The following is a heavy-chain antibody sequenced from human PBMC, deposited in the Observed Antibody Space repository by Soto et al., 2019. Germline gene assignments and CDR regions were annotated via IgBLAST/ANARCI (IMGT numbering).Heavy chain of an antibody. J-gene: IGHJ4*02. V-gene: IGHV3-48*01. CDR2: ITSGGTTM. Sequence: GGSLRLSCAASGFTFSSSKMHWVRQAPGKGLEWVSSITSGGTTMYYADSVKGRFTISRDDALSSLYLQMNSLRVEDTAVYYCLSGWPVIWGQGTLVTVSS. CDR3: LSGWPVI. CDR1: GFTFSSSK.